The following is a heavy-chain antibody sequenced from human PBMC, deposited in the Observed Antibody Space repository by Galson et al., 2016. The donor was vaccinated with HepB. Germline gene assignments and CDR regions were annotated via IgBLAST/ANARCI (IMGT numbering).Heavy chain of an antibody. D-gene: IGHD2-2*01. Sequence: SETLSLTCVVSGGSNSNYSWSWIRQPPGKGLEWIGYIYYSGSTNYNPSLESRLTLSVDMSKNQFSLKLRSVTAADTAVYYCARSVQPAAMDDFDSWGQGTLVTVSS. CDR2: IYYSGST. J-gene: IGHJ4*02. CDR1: GGSNSNYS. CDR3: ARSVQPAAMDDFDS. V-gene: IGHV4-59*01.